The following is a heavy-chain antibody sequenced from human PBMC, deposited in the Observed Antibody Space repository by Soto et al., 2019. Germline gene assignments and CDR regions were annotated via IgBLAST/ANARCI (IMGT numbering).Heavy chain of an antibody. CDR3: ARLWCSGGSCYPGDWFDP. J-gene: IGHJ5*02. V-gene: IGHV4-4*07. D-gene: IGHD2-15*01. CDR1: GGSISSYY. CDR2: IYTSGST. Sequence: PSETLSLTCTVSGGSISSYYWSWIRQPAGKGLEWIGRIYTSGSTNYNPSLKSRVTTSVDTSKNQFSLKLSSVTAADTAVYYCARLWCSGGSCYPGDWFDPWGQGTLVTVSS.